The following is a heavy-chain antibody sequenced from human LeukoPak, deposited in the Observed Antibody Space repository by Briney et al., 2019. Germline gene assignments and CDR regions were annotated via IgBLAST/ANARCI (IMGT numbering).Heavy chain of an antibody. CDR2: IIPIFGTA. J-gene: IGHJ4*02. CDR3: ARGRSGWDGVHDY. CDR1: GGTFSSYA. V-gene: IGHV1-69*05. D-gene: IGHD6-19*01. Sequence: SVKVSCKASGGTFSSYAISWVRQAPGQGLEWMGRIIPIFGTANYAQKFQGRVTFTTDESTSTAYMELSSLRSEDTAVYYCARGRSGWDGVHDYWGQGTLVTVSS.